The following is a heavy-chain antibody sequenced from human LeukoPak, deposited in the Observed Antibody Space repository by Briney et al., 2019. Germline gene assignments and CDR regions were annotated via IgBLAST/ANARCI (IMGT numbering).Heavy chain of an antibody. D-gene: IGHD3-22*01. V-gene: IGHV3-21*01. CDR3: AREEAYYFDTRTFDP. Sequence: GGSLRLSCAASGFTFSDYTMNWVRQGPGKGLEWVSSISIVGTYIYYADSVKGRFTISRGNAKNSLFLQMNSLRADDTAVYYCAREEAYYFDTRTFDPWGQGTLVTVSS. CDR2: ISIVGTYI. J-gene: IGHJ5*02. CDR1: GFTFSDYT.